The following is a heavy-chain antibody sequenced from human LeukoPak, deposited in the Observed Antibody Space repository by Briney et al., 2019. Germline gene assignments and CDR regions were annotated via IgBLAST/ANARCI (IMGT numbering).Heavy chain of an antibody. D-gene: IGHD6-19*01. Sequence: ASVKVSCKVSGYTLTELSMHWVRQAPGKGLEWMGGFDPEDGETIYAQKFQGRVTMTEDTSTDTAYMELSSLRSEDTAVYYCATEGREQWLVRVIDAFGIWGQGTMVTVSS. CDR2: FDPEDGET. CDR1: GYTLTELS. J-gene: IGHJ3*02. CDR3: ATEGREQWLVRVIDAFGI. V-gene: IGHV1-24*01.